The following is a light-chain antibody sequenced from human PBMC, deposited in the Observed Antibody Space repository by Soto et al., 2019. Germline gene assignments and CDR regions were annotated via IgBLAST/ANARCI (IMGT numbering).Light chain of an antibody. V-gene: IGKV3-20*01. Sequence: IVLTQSPGTLSLSPGERATLSCRASQSVSSSHLAWYQQKPGQAPRLLIFGASSRATGIPDRFGGSGSGTDFTLTISALETEDFAVYFCQQYGSSPRTFGQGTKVEIK. CDR1: QSVSSSH. CDR2: GAS. CDR3: QQYGSSPRT. J-gene: IGKJ1*01.